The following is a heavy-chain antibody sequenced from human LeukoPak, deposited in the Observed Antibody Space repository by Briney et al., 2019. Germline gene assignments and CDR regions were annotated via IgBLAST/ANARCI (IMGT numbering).Heavy chain of an antibody. V-gene: IGHV1-46*01. D-gene: IGHD4-17*01. J-gene: IGHJ4*02. CDR1: GYTFTSYY. CDR3: AYGDYEGDFDY. Sequence: ASVKVSCKASGYTFTSYYMHWVRQAPGQGLEWMGIINPSGGSTSYAQKFQGRVTMTRDMSTSTVYMELSSLRSEDTAVYYCAYGDYEGDFDYWGQGTLVTVSS. CDR2: INPSGGST.